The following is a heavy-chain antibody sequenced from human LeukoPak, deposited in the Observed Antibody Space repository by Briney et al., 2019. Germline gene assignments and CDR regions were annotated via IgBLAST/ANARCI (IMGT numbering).Heavy chain of an antibody. CDR2: IYGGGGT. Sequence: GGSLRLSCAASGFTVSSNYMSWVRQAPEKGLEWVSVIYGGGGTYYADSVKGRFTISRDNSKNTLYLQMNSLRAEDTAVYYCARGGWGSYNYFDYWGQGTLVTVSS. CDR3: ARGGWGSYNYFDY. V-gene: IGHV3-66*01. CDR1: GFTVSSNY. D-gene: IGHD3-16*01. J-gene: IGHJ4*02.